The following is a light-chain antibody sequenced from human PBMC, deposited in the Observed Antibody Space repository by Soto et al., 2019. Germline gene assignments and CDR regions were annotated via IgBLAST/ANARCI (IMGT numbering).Light chain of an antibody. CDR3: QQSYSTLYT. CDR2: TAS. Sequence: DLPMTQSPSSLSASVGDRVTITCRASQSIHTNLSWYQQKPGKAPKLLIRTASSLQSGVPSRFSGSGSGTDFTLTISSLQPEDFAVYYCQQSYSTLYTFGQGTNLEIK. CDR1: QSIHTN. V-gene: IGKV1-39*01. J-gene: IGKJ2*01.